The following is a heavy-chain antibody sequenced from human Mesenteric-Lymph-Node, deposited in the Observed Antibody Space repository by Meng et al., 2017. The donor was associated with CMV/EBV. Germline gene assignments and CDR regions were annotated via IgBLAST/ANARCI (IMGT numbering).Heavy chain of an antibody. CDR1: GFTFSSHD. CDR2: IRSTDYGETA. CDR3: AREVLFDY. Sequence: SLKISCVVSGFTFSSHDMNWVRQARGKGLEWVGFIRSTDYGETAEYAASVKGRFTFTRDDAKGIVYLQMTSLKPEDTAVYYCAREVLFDYWGQGTLVTVSS. V-gene: IGHV3-49*04. J-gene: IGHJ4*02. D-gene: IGHD1-1*01.